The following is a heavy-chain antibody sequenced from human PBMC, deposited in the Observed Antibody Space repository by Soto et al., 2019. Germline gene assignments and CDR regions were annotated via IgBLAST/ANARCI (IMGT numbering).Heavy chain of an antibody. CDR3: ARGPPDHITIFGVVIGWFDS. D-gene: IGHD3-3*01. V-gene: IGHV1-69*13. CDR1: GGTFSSYA. J-gene: IGHJ5*01. CDR2: IIPIFGTA. Sequence: SVKVSCKASGGTFSSYAISWVRQAPGQGLEWMGGIIPIFGTANYAQKFQGRVTITADESTSTAYMELSSLRSEDTAVYYCARGPPDHITIFGVVIGWFDSWGQGTLVTVSS.